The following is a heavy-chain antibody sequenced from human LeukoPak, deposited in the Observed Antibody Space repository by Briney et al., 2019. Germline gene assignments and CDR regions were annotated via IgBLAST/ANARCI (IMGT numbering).Heavy chain of an antibody. CDR2: ISGNSART. CDR1: GFTFSSYS. CDR3: AKAQSGEY. Sequence: GGSLRLSCAASGFTFSSYSMNWVRQAPGKGLEWVSTISGNSARTNYADSVKGRFTISRDNSKNTLHLQMDSLRSEDTAVYYCAKAQSGEYWGQGTLVTVSS. V-gene: IGHV3-23*01. J-gene: IGHJ4*02.